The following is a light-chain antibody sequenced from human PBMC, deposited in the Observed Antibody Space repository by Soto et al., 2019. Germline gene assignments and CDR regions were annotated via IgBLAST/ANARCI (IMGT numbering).Light chain of an antibody. Sequence: QSALTQPASVSGSPGQTITISCTGTSSDVGGYDYVSWYQQHPDKAPRFMIYEVTNRPSGVSHRFSGSKSGNTASLTISGLQAEDEADYYCSSYTTTSTNVFGTGSKGTVL. CDR3: SSYTTTSTNV. CDR1: SSDVGGYDY. J-gene: IGLJ1*01. CDR2: EVT. V-gene: IGLV2-14*01.